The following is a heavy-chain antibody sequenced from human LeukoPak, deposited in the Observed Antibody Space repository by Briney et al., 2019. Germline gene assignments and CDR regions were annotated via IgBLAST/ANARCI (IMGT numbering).Heavy chain of an antibody. CDR1: GYTFTGYY. CDR2: INPNSGGT. J-gene: IGHJ4*02. V-gene: IGHV1-2*02. D-gene: IGHD3-22*01. CDR3: AREGSYYDSSGYYYDDY. Sequence: ASVKVSCKASGYTFTGYYMHWVRQAPGQGLEWMGWINPNSGGTNYAQKFQGRVTMTRDTSISTAYMELSRLRSDDTAVYYCAREGSYYDSSGYYYDDYWGQGTLVTVSS.